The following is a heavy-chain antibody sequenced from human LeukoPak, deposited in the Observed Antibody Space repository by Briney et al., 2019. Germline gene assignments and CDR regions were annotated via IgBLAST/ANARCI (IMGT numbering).Heavy chain of an antibody. J-gene: IGHJ5*02. CDR2: ISGIGTTT. CDR1: GFTFSSYA. Sequence: GGSLRLSCTASGFTFSSYAMTWFRQAPGKGLECVSVISGIGTTTYYADSVKGRFTISRDNSKNTLFLQMNSLRVEDTATYYCTKKRTTSVTDWFDPWGQGTLVTVSS. D-gene: IGHD4-17*01. V-gene: IGHV3-23*01. CDR3: TKKRTTSVTDWFDP.